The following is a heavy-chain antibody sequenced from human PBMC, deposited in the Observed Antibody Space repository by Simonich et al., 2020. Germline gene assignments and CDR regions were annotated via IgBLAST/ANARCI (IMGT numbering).Heavy chain of an antibody. J-gene: IGHJ4*02. Sequence: EVQLVESGGGLVQPGGSLRLSCAASGFTFSSYWMSWVRQAPGKGLEWVANIKQEGSEKYYVDAVKGRFTISRDNAKNSLYLQMNSLRAEDTAVYYCARFRGRYFDWLFDYWGQGTLVTVSS. CDR1: GFTFSSYW. CDR3: ARFRGRYFDWLFDY. V-gene: IGHV3-7*01. D-gene: IGHD3-9*01. CDR2: IKQEGSEK.